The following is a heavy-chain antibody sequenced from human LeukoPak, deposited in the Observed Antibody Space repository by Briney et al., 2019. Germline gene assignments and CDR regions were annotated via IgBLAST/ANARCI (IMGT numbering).Heavy chain of an antibody. CDR1: GYTFTSYY. CDR2: ISAYNGNT. D-gene: IGHD5-12*01. V-gene: IGHV1-18*04. J-gene: IGHJ4*02. Sequence: GASVKVSCKASGYTFTSYYMHWVRQAPGQGLEWMGWISAYNGNTNYAQKLQGRVTMTTDTSTSTAYMELRSLRSDDTAVYYCARGRRGYSGYDPLDYWGQGTLVTVSS. CDR3: ARGRRGYSGYDPLDY.